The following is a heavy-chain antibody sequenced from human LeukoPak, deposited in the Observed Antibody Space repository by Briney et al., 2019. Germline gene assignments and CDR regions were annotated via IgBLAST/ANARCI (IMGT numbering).Heavy chain of an antibody. D-gene: IGHD2-15*01. CDR1: GFTFSGSA. CDR2: ILGSGGGT. V-gene: IGHV3-23*01. J-gene: IGHJ5*02. Sequence: GGSLRLSCAASGFTFSGSAMHWVRQASGKGLEWVSSILGSGGGTYYADSVKGRFTISRDNSKNTLDLQMNSLGAEDTAVYYCAKGRAGFCSGGSCYSASDHWGQGTLVTVSS. CDR3: AKGRAGFCSGGSCYSASDH.